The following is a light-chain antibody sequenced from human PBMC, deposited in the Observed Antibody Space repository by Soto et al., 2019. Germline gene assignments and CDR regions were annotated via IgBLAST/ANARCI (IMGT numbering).Light chain of an antibody. CDR2: EVS. V-gene: IGLV2-8*01. CDR1: SSDVGGYNY. J-gene: IGLJ2*01. Sequence: QSVLTQPASVSGSPGQSITISCTGTSSDVGGYNYVSWYQQHPDKAPKLMIYEVSKRLSGVPDRFSGSKSSNTASLTVSGLQAEDEADYYCSSYAGNNYLLFGGGTKLTGL. CDR3: SSYAGNNYLL.